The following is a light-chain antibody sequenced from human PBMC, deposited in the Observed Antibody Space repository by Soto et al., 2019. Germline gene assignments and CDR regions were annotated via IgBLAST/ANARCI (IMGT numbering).Light chain of an antibody. CDR1: SSDIGGYNY. CDR2: ELS. V-gene: IGLV2-8*01. J-gene: IGLJ2*01. CDR3: SSHAGSNNFVV. Sequence: QSALTQPPSASGSPRQSVTISCTGTSSDIGGYNYVSWYQQHPGKAPKLMIYELSKRPSGVPDRFSGSKSGNTASLTVSGLQAEDEADYSCSSHAGSNNFVVFGGGTKLTVL.